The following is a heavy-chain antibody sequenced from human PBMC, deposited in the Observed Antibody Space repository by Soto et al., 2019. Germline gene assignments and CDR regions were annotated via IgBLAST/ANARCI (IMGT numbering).Heavy chain of an antibody. CDR3: ARQDSSGWYAYYYYGMDV. CDR1: GYSFTSYW. J-gene: IGHJ6*02. V-gene: IGHV5-10-1*01. D-gene: IGHD6-19*01. CDR2: IDPSDSYT. Sequence: PGESLKISCKGSGYSFTSYWISWVRQMPGKGLEWMGRIDPSDSYTNYSPSFQGHVTISADKSISTAYLQWSSLKASDTAMYYCARQDSSGWYAYYYYGMDVWGQGTTVTVSS.